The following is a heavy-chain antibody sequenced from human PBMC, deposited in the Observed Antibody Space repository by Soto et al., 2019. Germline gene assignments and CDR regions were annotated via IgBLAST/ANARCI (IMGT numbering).Heavy chain of an antibody. Sequence: ASVKVSCKASGYTFTGYYMHWVRQAPGQGLEWMGWINPNSGGTNYAQKFQGWVTMTRDTSVSTASMELTRLTSDDTAIYYCARGDSTDCSNGVCSFFYNHDMDVWGQGTTVTVSS. CDR3: ARGDSTDCSNGVCSFFYNHDMDV. V-gene: IGHV1-2*04. CDR1: GYTFTGYY. D-gene: IGHD2-8*01. J-gene: IGHJ6*02. CDR2: INPNSGGT.